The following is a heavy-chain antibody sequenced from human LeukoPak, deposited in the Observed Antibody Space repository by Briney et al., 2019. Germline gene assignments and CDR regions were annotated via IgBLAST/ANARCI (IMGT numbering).Heavy chain of an antibody. V-gene: IGHV4-4*02. CDR3: ARDRSYNYGDRVFDY. CDR2: IYHSGST. CDR1: GGPISSSNW. J-gene: IGHJ4*02. Sequence: PSETLSLTCAVSGGPISSSNWWSWVRQPPGKGLEWIGEIYHSGSTNYNPSLKSRVTISVDKSKNQFSLKLSSVTAADTAVYYCARDRSYNYGDRVFDYWGQGTLVTVSS. D-gene: IGHD4-17*01.